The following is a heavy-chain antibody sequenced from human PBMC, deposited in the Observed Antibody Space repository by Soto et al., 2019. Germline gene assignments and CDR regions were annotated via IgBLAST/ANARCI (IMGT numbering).Heavy chain of an antibody. D-gene: IGHD3-22*01. CDR2: ISSSSSYI. J-gene: IGHJ5*02. V-gene: IGHV3-21*01. CDR1: GFTFSSYS. CDR3: ALNYYDSGGPPTWFDP. Sequence: PGGSLRLSCAASGFTFSSYSMNWVRQAPGKGLEWVSSISSSSSYIYYADSVKGRFTISRDNAKNSLYLQMNSLRAEDTAVYYCALNYYDSGGPPTWFDPWGQGTLVTVSS.